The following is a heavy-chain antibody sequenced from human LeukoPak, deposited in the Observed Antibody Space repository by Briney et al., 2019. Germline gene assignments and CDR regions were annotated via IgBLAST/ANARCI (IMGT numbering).Heavy chain of an antibody. CDR1: GYTFTGYY. CDR3: ARDLTVGLVSNFDY. J-gene: IGHJ4*02. D-gene: IGHD6-19*01. CDR2: INPNSGGT. V-gene: IGHV1-2*02. Sequence: GASVKVSCKASGYTFTGYYMHWVRQAPGQGLEWMGWINPNSGGTNYAQKFQGRVTMTRDMSTSTVYMELSSLRSEDTAVYYCARDLTVGLVSNFDYWGQGTLVTVSS.